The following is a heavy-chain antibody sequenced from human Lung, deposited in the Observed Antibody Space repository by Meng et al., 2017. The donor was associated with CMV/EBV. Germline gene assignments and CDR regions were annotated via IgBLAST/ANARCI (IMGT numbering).Heavy chain of an antibody. CDR2: ISYTGYI. V-gene: IGHV4-59*01. J-gene: IGHJ3*02. D-gene: IGHD1-1*01. CDR1: GASISSNY. Sequence: SXTXSLXCTVSGASISSNYWSWSRRPPGKGLEYIGSISYTGYIEYNPSLKGRVTISLDTSKNHFSLKLTSVTAADTAMYYCAGPDDMGSSPHDPFDMWVQGTXVT. CDR3: AGPDDMGSSPHDPFDM.